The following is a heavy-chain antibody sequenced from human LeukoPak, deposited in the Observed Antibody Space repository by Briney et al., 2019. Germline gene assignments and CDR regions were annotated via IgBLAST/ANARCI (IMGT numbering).Heavy chain of an antibody. CDR2: INDHGDTT. J-gene: IGHJ4*02. V-gene: IGHV3-64D*09. CDR1: GFTFSSCA. D-gene: IGHD6-19*01. CDR3: VKDLSGWYSFDY. Sequence: PGGSLRLSCSASGFTFSSCAMHWVRQAPGMGLEYVSGINDHGDTTHYGDSVRDRVTISRDDSKNTVHLQMSSLRAEDTAVYYCVKDLSGWYSFDYWGQGTLVTVSS.